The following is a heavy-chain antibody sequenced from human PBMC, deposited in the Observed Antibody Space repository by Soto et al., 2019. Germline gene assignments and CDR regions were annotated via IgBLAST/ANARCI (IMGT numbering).Heavy chain of an antibody. CDR2: IYYTGTT. J-gene: IGHJ3*02. CDR1: GGSIRAYY. V-gene: IGHV4-59*08. D-gene: IGHD3-10*01. CDR3: ARRYGGAFDI. Sequence: SETLSLTCTVSGGSIRAYYWSWIRQSPGKGLEWIGYIYYTGTTRYNPSIKSRVTISVDSSKNQFSLNLRSVSAADTAVYYCARRYGGAFDIWGQGTMVTV.